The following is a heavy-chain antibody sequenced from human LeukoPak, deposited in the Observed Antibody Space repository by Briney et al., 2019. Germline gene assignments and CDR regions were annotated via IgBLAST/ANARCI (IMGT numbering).Heavy chain of an antibody. CDR1: GFTFSSYA. Sequence: PGGSLRLSCAASGFTFSSYAMSWVRQAPGKGLEWVSAISGSGGSTYYADSVKGRFTISRDNSKSTLYLQMNSLRAEDTAIYYCARDDYGSGSWSDYWGQGTLVTVSS. CDR3: ARDDYGSGSWSDY. CDR2: ISGSGGST. J-gene: IGHJ4*02. V-gene: IGHV3-23*01. D-gene: IGHD3-10*01.